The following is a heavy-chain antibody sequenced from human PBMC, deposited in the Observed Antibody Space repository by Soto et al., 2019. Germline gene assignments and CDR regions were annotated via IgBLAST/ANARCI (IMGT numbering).Heavy chain of an antibody. D-gene: IGHD3-10*02. Sequence: QVHLVQSGGGVQRPGASVKVSCKASGYTFTNLAIHWVRQDPGQGLEWMGWINAGNGHTKYAQSFQDRVTITSDTSASTAYMELSSLRSEDTAMYYCVSQAIFGAGFWGQGTLVTVSS. CDR2: INAGNGHT. V-gene: IGHV1-3*01. J-gene: IGHJ4*02. CDR3: VSQAIFGAGF. CDR1: GYTFTNLA.